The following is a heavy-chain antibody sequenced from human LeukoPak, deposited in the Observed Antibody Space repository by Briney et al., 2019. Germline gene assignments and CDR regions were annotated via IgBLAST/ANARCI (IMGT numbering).Heavy chain of an antibody. D-gene: IGHD4-17*01. V-gene: IGHV4-59*08. J-gene: IGHJ4*02. CDR1: GGSIRSYY. Sequence: SETLSLTCTVSGGSIRSYYWSWIRQPPGKGLEWIGYIYYSGSTNYNPSLKSRVTISVDTSKNQFSLKLSSVTAADTAVYYCARLSGPYGDYHFDYWGQGTLVTVSS. CDR3: ARLSGPYGDYHFDY. CDR2: IYYSGST.